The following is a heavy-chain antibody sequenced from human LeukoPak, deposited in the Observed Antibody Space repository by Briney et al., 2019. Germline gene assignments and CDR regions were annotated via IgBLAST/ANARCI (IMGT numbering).Heavy chain of an antibody. J-gene: IGHJ4*02. D-gene: IGHD3-10*01. CDR2: IRYDGSNE. Sequence: GGSLRLSCAASGFTFSSYGMHWVRQAPGKGLEWVAFIRYDGSNEYYADSVKGRFTISRDNSKNTLYLQMNSLRAEDTAVYYCAKDYSHLWFGELSHWGQGTLVTVSS. V-gene: IGHV3-30*02. CDR1: GFTFSSYG. CDR3: AKDYSHLWFGELSH.